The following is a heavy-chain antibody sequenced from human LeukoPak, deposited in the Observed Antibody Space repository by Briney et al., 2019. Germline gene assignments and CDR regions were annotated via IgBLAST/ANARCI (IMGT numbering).Heavy chain of an antibody. CDR1: GFTFSSYA. CDR2: ISGSGGST. J-gene: IGHJ4*02. V-gene: IGHV3-23*01. Sequence: GGSLRLSCAASGFTFSSYAMSWVRQAPGKGLEWVSAISGSGGSTYYADSVKGRFTISRDNSKNTLYLQMNSLRAEDTAVYHCARLQWLVMFDYWGQGTLVTVSS. CDR3: ARLQWLVMFDY. D-gene: IGHD6-19*01.